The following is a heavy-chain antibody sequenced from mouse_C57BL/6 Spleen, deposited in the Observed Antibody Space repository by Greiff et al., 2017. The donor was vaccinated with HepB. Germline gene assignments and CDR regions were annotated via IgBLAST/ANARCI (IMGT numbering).Heavy chain of an antibody. V-gene: IGHV1-39*01. CDR1: GYSFTDYN. CDR3: ARDYYGSSYGDYAMDY. J-gene: IGHJ4*01. D-gene: IGHD1-1*01. Sequence: VHVKQSGPELVKPGASVKISCKASGYSFTDYNMNWVKQSNGKSLEWIGVINPNYGTTSYNQKFKGKATLTVDQSSSTAYMQLNSLTSEDSAVYYCARDYYGSSYGDYAMDYWGQGTSVTVSS. CDR2: INPNYGTT.